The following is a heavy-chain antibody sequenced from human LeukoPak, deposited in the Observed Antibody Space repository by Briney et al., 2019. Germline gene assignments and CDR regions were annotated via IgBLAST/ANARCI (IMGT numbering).Heavy chain of an antibody. Sequence: SQTLSLTCTVSGGSISSGSYYWSWIRQPAGKGLEWIGRIYTSGSTNYNPSLKSRVTISVDTSKNQFSLKLSSVTAADTAAYYCAREYYYGSGMDYWGQGTLVTVSS. CDR1: GGSISSGSYY. J-gene: IGHJ4*02. CDR3: AREYYYGSGMDY. D-gene: IGHD3-10*01. CDR2: IYTSGST. V-gene: IGHV4-61*02.